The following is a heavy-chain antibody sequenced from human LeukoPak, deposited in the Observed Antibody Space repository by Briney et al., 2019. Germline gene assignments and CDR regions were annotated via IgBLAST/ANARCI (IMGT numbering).Heavy chain of an antibody. CDR2: IKQDGSEK. J-gene: IGHJ4*02. Sequence: PGGSLRLSCAASGFTFNNWWMSWVRQAPGKGLEWVANIKQDGSEKYYVDSVKGRFTISRDNAKNSLYLQMNGLRAEDTAVYYCARNLYYFDYWGQGTLVTVSS. CDR3: ARNLYYFDY. V-gene: IGHV3-7*01. CDR1: GFTFNNWW.